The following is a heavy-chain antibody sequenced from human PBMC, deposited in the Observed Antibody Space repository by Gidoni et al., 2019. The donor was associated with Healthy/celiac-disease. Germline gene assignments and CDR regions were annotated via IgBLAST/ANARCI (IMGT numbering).Heavy chain of an antibody. J-gene: IGHJ4*02. Sequence: QLQLQESGPGLVKPSETLSLTCTVSGGSISSSSYYWGWIRQPPGKGLEWSGSIYYSGSTYYNPSLKSRVTISVETSKNQFSLKLSSVTAADTAVYYCARHGTTVVKEFDYWGQGTLVTVSS. CDR2: IYYSGST. V-gene: IGHV4-39*01. CDR1: GGSISSSSYY. D-gene: IGHD4-17*01. CDR3: ARHGTTVVKEFDY.